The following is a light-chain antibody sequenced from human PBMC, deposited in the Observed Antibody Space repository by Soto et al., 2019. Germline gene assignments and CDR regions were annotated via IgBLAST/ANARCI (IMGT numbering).Light chain of an antibody. CDR1: SSDIGAYNY. J-gene: IGLJ1*01. CDR2: EVT. V-gene: IGLV2-8*01. CDR3: SSHGGANNFYL. Sequence: QSALTQPPSASGSPGQSVAISCTGTSSDIGAYNYVSWYQQHPGKVPKLIIYEVTNRPSGVPDRFSASKSGNTASLTVSGLQAEDEADYYCSSHGGANNFYLFGTGTKVT.